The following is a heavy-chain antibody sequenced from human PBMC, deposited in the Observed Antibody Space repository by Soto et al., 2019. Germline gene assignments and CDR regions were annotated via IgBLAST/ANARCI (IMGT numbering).Heavy chain of an antibody. CDR1: GGTFSSYA. CDR2: IIPIFGTA. Sequence: ASVKVSCKASGGTFSSYAISWVRQAPGQGLEWMGGIIPIFGTANYAQKFQGRVTITADESTSTAYMELSSLRSEDTAVYYCARAPYYYDSSGYYYVDYWGHGTLVTVSS. CDR3: ARAPYYYDSSGYYYVDY. V-gene: IGHV1-69*13. D-gene: IGHD3-22*01. J-gene: IGHJ4*01.